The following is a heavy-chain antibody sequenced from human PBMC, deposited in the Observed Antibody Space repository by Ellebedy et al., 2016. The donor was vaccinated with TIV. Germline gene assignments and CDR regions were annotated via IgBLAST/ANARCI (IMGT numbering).Heavy chain of an antibody. CDR1: GFMFSTYG. CDR2: IWHDGSNS. CDR3: VGESGLHYYGMDV. D-gene: IGHD3-16*01. V-gene: IGHV3-33*01. Sequence: GESLKIPXEASGFMFSTYGMHWVRQAPGKGPEWVAAIWHDGSNSYYADPVKGRCTLSRDNSKNTLYLQMTNLKVDDTAAYYCVGESGLHYYGMDVWGQGTTVTVS. J-gene: IGHJ6*02.